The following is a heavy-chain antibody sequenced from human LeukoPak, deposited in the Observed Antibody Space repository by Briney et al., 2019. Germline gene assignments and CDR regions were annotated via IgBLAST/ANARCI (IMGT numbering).Heavy chain of an antibody. CDR3: ARGFDFWSGYPI. CDR1: GGSFSGYY. D-gene: IGHD3-3*01. V-gene: IGHV4-34*01. Sequence: SETLSLTCAVYGGSFSGYYWSWIRQPPGKGLEWIGEINHSGSTNYNPSLKGRVTISVDTSKNQFSLKLSSVTAADTAVYYCARGFDFWSGYPIWGQGTMVTVSS. J-gene: IGHJ3*02. CDR2: INHSGST.